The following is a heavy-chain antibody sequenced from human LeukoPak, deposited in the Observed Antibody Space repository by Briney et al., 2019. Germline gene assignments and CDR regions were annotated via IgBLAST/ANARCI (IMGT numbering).Heavy chain of an antibody. J-gene: IGHJ6*03. CDR1: GGSFSGYY. CDR2: INHSGST. Sequence: RTSETLSLTCAVYGGSFSGYYWSWIRQPPGKGLEWIGEINHSGSTNYNPSLKSRVTISVDTSKNQFSLKLSSVTAADTAVYYCARGVSSSPYYYYYYYMDVWGKGTTVTVSS. V-gene: IGHV4-34*01. D-gene: IGHD6-13*01. CDR3: ARGVSSSPYYYYYYYMDV.